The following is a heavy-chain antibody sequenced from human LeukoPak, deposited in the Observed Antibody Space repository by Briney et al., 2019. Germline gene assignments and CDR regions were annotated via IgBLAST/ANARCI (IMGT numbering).Heavy chain of an antibody. Sequence: PSETLSLTCTVSGGSITRSNYYWGWIRQPPGKGLEWIGSIYYSGATFYNPSLKSRVTISVDTSKNQFSLKLSSVTAADTAVYYCARGGGSSWYSSVLGPQPKQYNWFDPWGQGTLVTVSS. D-gene: IGHD6-13*01. J-gene: IGHJ5*02. CDR2: IYYSGAT. CDR1: GGSITRSNYY. CDR3: ARGGGSSWYSSVLGPQPKQYNWFDP. V-gene: IGHV4-39*07.